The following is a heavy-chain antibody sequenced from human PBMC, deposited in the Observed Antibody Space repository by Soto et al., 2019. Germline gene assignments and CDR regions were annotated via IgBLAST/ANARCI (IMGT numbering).Heavy chain of an antibody. V-gene: IGHV4-59*08. CDR2: IYYSGST. CDR1: EGSISNFY. CDR3: ARPPILPASAY. J-gene: IGHJ4*02. Sequence: SELQRLTNTVAEGSISNFYWRWIRQPPGKGLEWIGYIYYSGSTNYNPSLKSRVTISVDTSKNQFSLKLSSVTAADSAVYYGARPPILPASAYRGKRTLVT.